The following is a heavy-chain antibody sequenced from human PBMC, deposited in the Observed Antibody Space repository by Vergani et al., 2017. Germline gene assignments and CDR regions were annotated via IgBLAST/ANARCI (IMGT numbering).Heavy chain of an antibody. CDR2: IYYSENK. D-gene: IGHD3-22*01. CDR1: GCSTTYGAFY. CDR3: ARCFRDEGMIYGGTVENWFDP. J-gene: IGHJ5*02. Sequence: QLQLQESGPGLVKPSETLSLTCTVSGCSTTYGAFYWGWIRQSPGKGLEWIGSIYYSENKFYNPSLESRVTLSIDTTKNQFSLKLKSVTAADTAVYYCARCFRDEGMIYGGTVENWFDPWGQGTLVTVSS. V-gene: IGHV4-39*01.